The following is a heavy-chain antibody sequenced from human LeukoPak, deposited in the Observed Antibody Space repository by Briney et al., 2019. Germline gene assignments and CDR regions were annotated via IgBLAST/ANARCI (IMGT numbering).Heavy chain of an antibody. CDR3: ARDMYFGLGTPVQYGMDV. CDR2: ISGGGGST. Sequence: PGGSLRLSCAASGFTFSSYAMSWVRQAPGKGLEWVSAISGGGGSTYYADSVKGRFTISRDNSKNTLYLQMNSLGAEDTAVYYCARDMYFGLGTPVQYGMDVWGQGTMVTVSS. D-gene: IGHD3-10*01. CDR1: GFTFSSYA. J-gene: IGHJ6*02. V-gene: IGHV3-23*01.